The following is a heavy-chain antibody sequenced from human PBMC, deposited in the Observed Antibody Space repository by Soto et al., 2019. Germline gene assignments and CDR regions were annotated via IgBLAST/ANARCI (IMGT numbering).Heavy chain of an antibody. J-gene: IGHJ6*02. CDR2: ISYGGSNK. D-gene: IGHD1-26*01. CDR3: AKDVVVGATTGLGDYYYYYGMDV. V-gene: IGHV3-30*18. Sequence: GGSLRLSCAASGFTFSSYGMHWVRQAPGKGLEWVAVISYGGSNKYYADSVKGRFTISRDNSKNTLYLQMNSLRAEDTAVYYCAKDVVVGATTGLGDYYYYYGMDVWGQGTTVTVSS. CDR1: GFTFSSYG.